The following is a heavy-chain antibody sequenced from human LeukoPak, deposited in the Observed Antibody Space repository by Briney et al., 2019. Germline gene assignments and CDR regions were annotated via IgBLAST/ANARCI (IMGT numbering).Heavy chain of an antibody. Sequence: SETPSLTCSVSDDSIGIYYWSWIRQSAGKGLEWIGRVYNGGATNYNPSLKSRVALSIDTSKTQFSLKLTSVTAADTAVYYCAREGPQLATLFDFWGQGTLVTVSS. J-gene: IGHJ4*02. CDR1: DDSIGIYY. V-gene: IGHV4-4*07. CDR2: VYNGGAT. D-gene: IGHD6-19*01. CDR3: AREGPQLATLFDF.